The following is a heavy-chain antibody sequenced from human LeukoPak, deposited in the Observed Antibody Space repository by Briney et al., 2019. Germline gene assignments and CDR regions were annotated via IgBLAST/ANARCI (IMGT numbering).Heavy chain of an antibody. CDR1: GFIFSSYA. J-gene: IGHJ4*02. CDR2: ISYDGSNK. CDR3: AREVEMATIFADY. Sequence: PGGSLRLSCAASGFIFSSYAMHWVRQAPGKGLERVTVISYDGSNKYYADSVKGRFTISRDNSKNTLYLQMNSLRAEDTAVYYCAREVEMATIFADYWGQGTLVTVSS. D-gene: IGHD5-24*01. V-gene: IGHV3-30-3*01.